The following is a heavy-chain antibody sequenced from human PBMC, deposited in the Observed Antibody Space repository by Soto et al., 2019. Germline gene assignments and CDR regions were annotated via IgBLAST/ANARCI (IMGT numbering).Heavy chain of an antibody. J-gene: IGHJ3*02. CDR1: GFTFSDYY. CDR3: ARHWVPYDAFDI. V-gene: IGHV3-11*01. Sequence: QVQLVESGGGVVQPGRSLRLSCAASGFTFSDYYMSWIRQAPGKGLEWVSYISSSGSTIYYADSVKGRFTISRDNAKNSLYLQMNSLRAEDTAVYYCARHWVPYDAFDIWGQGTMVTVSS. CDR2: ISSSGSTI. D-gene: IGHD7-27*01.